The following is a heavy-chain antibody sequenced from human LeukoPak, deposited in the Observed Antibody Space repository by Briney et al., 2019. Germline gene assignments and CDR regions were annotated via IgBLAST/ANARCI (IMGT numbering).Heavy chain of an antibody. V-gene: IGHV1-18*01. J-gene: IGHJ4*02. Sequence: ASLKVSCEASGYTFTAYSLSCVRQAPGQGLEWIGEISTHNLNTKSAQKFQGRVTMTTDRSTTTAYMELSSLRSDDTALYYCARIIPYGSGTYYYDFWGQGTLVTVSS. CDR3: ARIIPYGSGTYYYDF. CDR1: GYTFTAYS. D-gene: IGHD3-10*01. CDR2: ISTHNLNT.